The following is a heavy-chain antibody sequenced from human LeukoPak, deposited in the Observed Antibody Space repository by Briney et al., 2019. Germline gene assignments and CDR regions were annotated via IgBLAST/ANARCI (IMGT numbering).Heavy chain of an antibody. CDR2: INPNSGGT. CDR1: GYTFTGYY. Sequence: GASVKVSCKASGYTFTGYYMHWVRQAPGQGLEWMGWINPNSGGTNHAQKFQGRVTMTRDTSISTAYMELSRLRSDDTAVYYCARDGSPWLDYYYYYYYMDVWGKGTTVTVSS. J-gene: IGHJ6*03. V-gene: IGHV1-2*02. D-gene: IGHD6-19*01. CDR3: ARDGSPWLDYYYYYYYMDV.